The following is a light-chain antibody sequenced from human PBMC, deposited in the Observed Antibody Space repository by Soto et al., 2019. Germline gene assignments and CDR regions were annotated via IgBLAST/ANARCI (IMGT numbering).Light chain of an antibody. J-gene: IGKJ3*01. CDR2: TAS. Sequence: DIQMTQSPSSLSASVGDRVTITCQASQDIKKYLNWYQQKSGRAPKLLIYTASDLQTGVPSRFSGSGSGINFTFTISSLQSEDFGTYYCQQYGSSFTFGPGTKVDIK. CDR3: QQYGSSFT. V-gene: IGKV1-33*01. CDR1: QDIKKY.